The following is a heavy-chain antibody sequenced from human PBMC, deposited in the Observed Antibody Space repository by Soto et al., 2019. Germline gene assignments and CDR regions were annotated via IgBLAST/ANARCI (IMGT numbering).Heavy chain of an antibody. CDR3: ARFQAPLYYYDSSGHGDSFDY. CDR1: GGSISSSSYY. CDR2: IYYSGST. V-gene: IGHV4-39*01. Sequence: LSLTCTVSGGSISSSSYYWGWIRQPPGKGLEWIGSIYYSGSTYYNPSLKSRVTISVDTSKNQFSLKLRSVTAADTAVYYCARFQAPLYYYDSSGHGDSFDYWGQGXLVTVYS. J-gene: IGHJ4*02. D-gene: IGHD3-22*01.